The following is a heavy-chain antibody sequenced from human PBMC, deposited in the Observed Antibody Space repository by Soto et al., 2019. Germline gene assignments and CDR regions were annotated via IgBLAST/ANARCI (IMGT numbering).Heavy chain of an antibody. V-gene: IGHV4-30-2*01. J-gene: IGHJ5*02. CDR3: ARGFCSGDGCYPGWFDP. CDR2: IYHSGST. CDR1: GGSITSGDSS. D-gene: IGHD2-15*01. Sequence: QLHLQESGSGLVKPSQTLSLTCAVSGGSITSGDSSWSWIRQPPGKGLEWIGYIYHSGSTFYSPSLKSRVTISLDRSKNQFSLMLKSVTAADTAVYYCARGFCSGDGCYPGWFDPWGQGTLVTVSS.